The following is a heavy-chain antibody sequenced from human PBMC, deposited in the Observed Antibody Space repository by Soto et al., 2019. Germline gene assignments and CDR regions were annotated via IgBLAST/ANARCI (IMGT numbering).Heavy chain of an antibody. Sequence: GGSLRLSCAASGFTFSSYGMHWVRQAPGKGLEWVAVISYDGSNKYYADSVKGRFTISRDNSKNTLYLQMNSLRAEDTAVYYCAKDIVVVTAISYYYYYYGMDVWGQGTTVTV. J-gene: IGHJ6*02. V-gene: IGHV3-30*18. CDR1: GFTFSSYG. CDR2: ISYDGSNK. D-gene: IGHD2-21*02. CDR3: AKDIVVVTAISYYYYYYGMDV.